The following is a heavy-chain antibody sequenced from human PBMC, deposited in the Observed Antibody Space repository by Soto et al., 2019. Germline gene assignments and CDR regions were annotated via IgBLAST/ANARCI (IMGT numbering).Heavy chain of an antibody. J-gene: IGHJ3*02. CDR3: ATNPHYVGQLSPLALDI. CDR2: ISYDGSNK. Sequence: QAGGSLRLSCAASGFTFISYAMHWVRQAPGKGLEWVAVISYDGSNKYYADSVKGRFTISRDNSKNTLYLQMNSLRAEDTAVYYCATNPHYVGQLSPLALDIWGQGTMVTVSS. D-gene: IGHD3-16*01. CDR1: GFTFISYA. V-gene: IGHV3-30-3*01.